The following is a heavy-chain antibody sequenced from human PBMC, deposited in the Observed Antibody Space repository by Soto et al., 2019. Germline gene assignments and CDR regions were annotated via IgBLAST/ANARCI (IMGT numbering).Heavy chain of an antibody. CDR3: SRPEPFTAAGPY. Sequence: PSETLSLTCNVSGASISSYNYWGWFRQPPGKGLEWIGSIIYSGDNMYNPSHQSRLTMFVNTSKNQFSLKLNSMTAADTAVYYCSRPEPFTAAGPYWGQGTLVTSPQ. D-gene: IGHD6-13*01. CDR1: GASISSYNY. V-gene: IGHV4-39*07. J-gene: IGHJ4*02. CDR2: IIYSGDN.